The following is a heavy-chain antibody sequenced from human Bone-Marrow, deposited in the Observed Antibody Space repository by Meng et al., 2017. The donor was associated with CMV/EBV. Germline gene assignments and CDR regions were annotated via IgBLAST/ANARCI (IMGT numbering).Heavy chain of an antibody. D-gene: IGHD3-10*01. CDR1: DVSISSYY. V-gene: IGHV4-59*01. CDR3: ASYVWFGELGWFDP. CDR2: IYYSGST. J-gene: IGHJ5*02. Sequence: SETLSLTCTVSDVSISSYYLSWIRQPPGKGLEWIGYIYYSGSTYHNPSLKSRVTISVDTSKNQFSLKLSSVTAADTAVYYCASYVWFGELGWFDPWGQGTLVTVS.